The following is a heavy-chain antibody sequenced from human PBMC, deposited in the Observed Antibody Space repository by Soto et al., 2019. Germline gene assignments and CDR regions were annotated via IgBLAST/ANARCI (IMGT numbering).Heavy chain of an antibody. CDR1: GYTFISHG. J-gene: IGHJ4*02. Sequence: QVQLVQSGVEVKKPGASVKVSCKASGYTFISHGISWVRQAPGQGLEWMGWISGKNGNTNYAQKLQGRVTLTTDTSTNTAYMELNSLMSEDTAVYYCARGRGIYNSGRSELDQWGQGTLVTVSS. CDR2: ISGKNGNT. V-gene: IGHV1-18*04. D-gene: IGHD3-16*01. CDR3: ARGRGIYNSGRSELDQ.